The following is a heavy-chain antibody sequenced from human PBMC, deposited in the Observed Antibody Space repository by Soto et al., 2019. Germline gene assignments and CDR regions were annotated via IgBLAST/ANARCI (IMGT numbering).Heavy chain of an antibody. V-gene: IGHV1-2*04. CDR1: GYTFTGYY. CDR2: INPNSGGT. CDR3: ARAEMFYSNSRGGYYYGMDV. Sequence: GASVKVSCKASGYTFTGYYMHWVRQAPGQGLEGMGWINPNSGGTNYAQKFQGWVTMTRDTSISTAYMELSRLRSDDTAVYYCARAEMFYSNSRGGYYYGMDVWGQGTTVTSP. D-gene: IGHD4-4*01. J-gene: IGHJ6*02.